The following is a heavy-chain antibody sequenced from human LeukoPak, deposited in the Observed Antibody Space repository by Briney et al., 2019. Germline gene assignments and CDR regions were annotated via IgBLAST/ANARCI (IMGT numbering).Heavy chain of an antibody. CDR1: GGSISSSSYY. V-gene: IGHV4-39*01. CDR3: ARHVLYYYDSSGYFDY. Sequence: PSETLSLTCTVSGGSISSSSYYWGWIRQPPGKGLEGIGRIYYSGSTYYNPSLKSRVTMSVDTSKNQFSLKLSSVTAADTAVYYCARHVLYYYDSSGYFDYWGQGTLVTVSS. CDR2: IYYSGST. D-gene: IGHD3-22*01. J-gene: IGHJ4*02.